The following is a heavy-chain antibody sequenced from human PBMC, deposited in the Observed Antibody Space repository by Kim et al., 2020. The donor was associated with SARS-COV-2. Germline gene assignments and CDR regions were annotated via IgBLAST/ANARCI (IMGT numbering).Heavy chain of an antibody. J-gene: IGHJ5*02. CDR2: IKQDGSEK. CDR1: GFTFSNYW. Sequence: GGSLRLSCAASGFTFSNYWMTWVRQAPGEGLEWVANIKQDGSEKYYVDSVKGRFTISRDNAKNSLYLKMNSLRAEDTAVYNCARVEAGYSSTWYVWFDP. D-gene: IGHD6-13*01. V-gene: IGHV3-7*03. CDR3: ARVEAGYSSTWYVWFDP.